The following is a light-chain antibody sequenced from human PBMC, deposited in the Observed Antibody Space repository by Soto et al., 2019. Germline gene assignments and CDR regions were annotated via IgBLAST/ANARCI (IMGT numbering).Light chain of an antibody. CDR1: QDISIW. CDR2: AAS. CDR3: QQASSLPHT. Sequence: DIQMTQSPSSVSASVGDRVTITCRASQDISIWLAWYQQKPGQVPKLLIYAASSLQSGVPSRFSGSGSGTDFTLNISSLQAEDFATYYCQQASSLPHTFGQGTKLEIK. J-gene: IGKJ2*01. V-gene: IGKV1-12*01.